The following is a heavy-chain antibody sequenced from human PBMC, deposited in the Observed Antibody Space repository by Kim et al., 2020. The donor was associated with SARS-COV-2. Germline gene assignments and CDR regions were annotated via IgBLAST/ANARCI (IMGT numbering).Heavy chain of an antibody. CDR1: GYTFTGYY. Sequence: ASVKVSCKASGYTFTGYYMHWVRQAPGQGLEWMGRINPNSGGTNYAQKFQGRVTMTRDTSISTAYMELSRLRSDDTAVYYCARDASGYDFRYNWFDPWGQGTLVTVSS. V-gene: IGHV1-2*06. CDR2: INPNSGGT. CDR3: ARDASGYDFRYNWFDP. D-gene: IGHD5-12*01. J-gene: IGHJ5*02.